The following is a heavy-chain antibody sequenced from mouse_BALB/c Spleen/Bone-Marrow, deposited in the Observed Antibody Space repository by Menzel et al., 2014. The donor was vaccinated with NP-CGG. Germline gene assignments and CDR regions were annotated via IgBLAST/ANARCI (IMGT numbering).Heavy chain of an antibody. Sequence: EVMLVESGPSLVKPSQTLSLTCSVTGDSIXSGYWNWIRKFPGNKLEYMGYISYSGSTYYNPSLKSRTSISRDISKNXYYLQLNSVTTEDTATYYCARDSSGGILAMDYWGQGTSVTVSS. V-gene: IGHV3-8*02. J-gene: IGHJ4*01. CDR1: GDSIXSGY. CDR3: ARDSSGGILAMDY. D-gene: IGHD3-2*01. CDR2: ISYSGST.